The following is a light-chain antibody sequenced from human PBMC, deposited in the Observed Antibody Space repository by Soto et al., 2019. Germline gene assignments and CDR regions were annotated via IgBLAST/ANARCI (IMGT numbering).Light chain of an antibody. V-gene: IGKV1-5*03. CDR3: QQYNRYPYI. Sequence: DIQMTQSPSTLSASVGDRVTITCRASQSLDDWLAWYQQKPGKAPQALNYKASTLKSGVPSRFSGSGSGTEFTLAISSLQSDDFATYYCQQYNRYPYICGQGTKLELK. J-gene: IGKJ2*01. CDR1: QSLDDW. CDR2: KAS.